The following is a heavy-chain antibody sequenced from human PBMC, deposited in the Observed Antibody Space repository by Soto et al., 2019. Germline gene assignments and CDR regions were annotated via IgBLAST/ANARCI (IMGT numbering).Heavy chain of an antibody. Sequence: PSETRSRTCTVCGGCTSSYYWSWIRQPPGKGLEWSGYIYYSGSTNYNPSLKSRVTISVDTSKNQFSLKLSSVTAADTAVYYCARAYGGYADYWGQGALVTVSS. CDR3: ARAYGGYADY. CDR1: GGCTSSYY. D-gene: IGHD5-12*01. V-gene: IGHV4-59*01. CDR2: IYYSGST. J-gene: IGHJ4*02.